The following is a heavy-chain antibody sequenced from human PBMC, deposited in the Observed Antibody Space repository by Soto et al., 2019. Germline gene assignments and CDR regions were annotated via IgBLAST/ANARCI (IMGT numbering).Heavy chain of an antibody. CDR2: IIPIFGTA. V-gene: IGHV1-69*13. D-gene: IGHD2-15*01. Sequence: SLKVSCKASGVTFSSYAISWVRQAPGQGLEWMGGIIPIFGTANYAQKFQGRVTITADESTSTAYMELSSLRSEDTAVYYCARGYCSGGSCYRGRDYYYYGMDVWGQGTTVTVSS. J-gene: IGHJ6*02. CDR1: GVTFSSYA. CDR3: ARGYCSGGSCYRGRDYYYYGMDV.